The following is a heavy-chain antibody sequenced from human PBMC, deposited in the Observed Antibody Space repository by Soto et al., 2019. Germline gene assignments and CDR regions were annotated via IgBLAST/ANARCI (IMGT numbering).Heavy chain of an antibody. J-gene: IGHJ5*02. CDR1: GYTFTSYG. V-gene: IGHV1-18*01. CDR3: ARDHHYDFWSGYLNWFDP. D-gene: IGHD3-3*01. CDR2: ISAYNGNT. Sequence: GASVKVSCKASGYTFTSYGISWVRQAPGQGLEWMGWISAYNGNTNYEQKLQGRVTMTTDTSTSTAYIELRSMRSDDTAVYYCARDHHYDFWSGYLNWFDPWGQGTLVTVSS.